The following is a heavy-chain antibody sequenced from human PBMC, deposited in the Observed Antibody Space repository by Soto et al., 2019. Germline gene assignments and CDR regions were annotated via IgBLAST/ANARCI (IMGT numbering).Heavy chain of an antibody. Sequence: ASVKVSCKASGYTFTSYDINWVRQATGQGLEGMGWMNPNSGNTGYAQKFQGRVTMTRNTSISTAYMELSSLRSEDTAGYYCARGRCGSYSSSRYYYIAVWAQGTTVTVSS. D-gene: IGHD6-13*01. CDR3: ARGRCGSYSSSRYYYIAV. V-gene: IGHV1-8*01. CDR2: MNPNSGNT. CDR1: GYTFTSYD. J-gene: IGHJ6*03.